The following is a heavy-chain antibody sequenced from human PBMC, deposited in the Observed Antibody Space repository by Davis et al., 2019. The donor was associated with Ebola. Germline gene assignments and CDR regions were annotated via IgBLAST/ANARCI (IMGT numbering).Heavy chain of an antibody. J-gene: IGHJ6*02. Sequence: MPSETLSLTCTVSGGSISSSSYYWGWIRQPPGKGLEWIGEINHSGSTNYNPSLKSRVTISVDKSKNQFSLKLSSVTAADTAVYYCARENSSSWYGYYGMDVWGQGTTVTVSS. CDR1: GGSISSSSYY. V-gene: IGHV4-39*07. CDR3: ARENSSSWYGYYGMDV. D-gene: IGHD6-13*01. CDR2: INHSGST.